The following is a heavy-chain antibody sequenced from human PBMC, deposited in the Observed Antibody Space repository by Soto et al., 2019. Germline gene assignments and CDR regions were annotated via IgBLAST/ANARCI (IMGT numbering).Heavy chain of an antibody. D-gene: IGHD4-17*01. CDR3: AKSVTYYYYYGMDV. J-gene: IGHJ6*02. CDR2: ISYDGSNK. V-gene: IGHV3-30*18. CDR1: GFTFSSYG. Sequence: GGSLRLSCAASGFTFSSYGMHWVRQDPGKGLEWVAVISYDGSNKYYADSVKGRFTISRDNSKNTLYLQVNSLRAEDTAVYYCAKSVTYYYYYGMDVWGQGTTVTVS.